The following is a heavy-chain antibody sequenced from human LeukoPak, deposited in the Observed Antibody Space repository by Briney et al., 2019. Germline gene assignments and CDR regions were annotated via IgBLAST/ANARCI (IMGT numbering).Heavy chain of an antibody. D-gene: IGHD3-3*01. Sequence: ASVKVSCKASGYTFTSYGISWVRQAPGQGLEWMGWTSAYNGNTNYAQKLQGRVTMTTDTSTSTAYMELRSLRSDDTAVYYCARDLSELRFLEWLSHDNWFDPWGQGTLVTVSS. V-gene: IGHV1-18*01. CDR3: ARDLSELRFLEWLSHDNWFDP. J-gene: IGHJ5*02. CDR1: GYTFTSYG. CDR2: TSAYNGNT.